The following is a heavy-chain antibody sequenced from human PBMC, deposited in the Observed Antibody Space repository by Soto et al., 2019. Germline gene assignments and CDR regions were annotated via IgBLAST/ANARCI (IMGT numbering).Heavy chain of an antibody. Sequence: EVQLVESGGALLQPGGSLRLSCETSGFILINGPMTGFRQAPGKGLGWVSYISSSSSVIDYADSVKGRFTVSRDNARNSLYLQMNSLRAEDTAVYYCARDLSWGSNWYYYMDVWGKGTTVTVSS. J-gene: IGHJ6*03. CDR1: GFILINGP. V-gene: IGHV3-48*01. CDR3: ARDLSWGSNWYYYMDV. CDR2: ISSSSSVI. D-gene: IGHD7-27*01.